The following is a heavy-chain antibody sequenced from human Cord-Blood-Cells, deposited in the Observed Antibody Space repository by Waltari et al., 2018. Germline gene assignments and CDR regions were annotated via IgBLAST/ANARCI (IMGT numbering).Heavy chain of an antibody. CDR1: GYTFTSYD. V-gene: IGHV1-8*01. D-gene: IGHD3-9*01. J-gene: IGHJ2*01. Sequence: QVQLVQSGAEVKKPGASVKVSCKASGYTFTSYDINWVRQATGQGLEWMGWMNPNSGNTGYAQKFQGRVTMTRNTSISTAYMELGSLRSEDTAVYYCARGRWYYDILTGYYWYFDLWGRGTLVTVSS. CDR3: ARGRWYYDILTGYYWYFDL. CDR2: MNPNSGNT.